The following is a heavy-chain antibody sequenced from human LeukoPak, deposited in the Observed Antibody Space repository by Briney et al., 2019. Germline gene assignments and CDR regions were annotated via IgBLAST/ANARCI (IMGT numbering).Heavy chain of an antibody. CDR3: TTVAPDYYDSSGYTATWFDP. D-gene: IGHD3-22*01. CDR2: IKSKTDGGTT. J-gene: IGHJ5*02. Sequence: PGGSLRLSCAASGFTFSSYSMSWVRQAPGKGLEWVGRIKSKTDGGTTDYAAPVKGRFTISRDDSKNTLYLQMNSLKTEDTAVYYCTTVAPDYYDSSGYTATWFDPWGQGTLVTVSS. CDR1: GFTFSSYS. V-gene: IGHV3-15*01.